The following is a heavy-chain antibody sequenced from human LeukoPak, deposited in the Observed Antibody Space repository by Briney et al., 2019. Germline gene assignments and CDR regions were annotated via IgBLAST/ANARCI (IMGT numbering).Heavy chain of an antibody. J-gene: IGHJ3*02. V-gene: IGHV4-30-4*01. CDR2: IYYSGST. CDR3: ASVIVRTSERFSDDAFDI. Sequence: PSETLSLTCTVSGGSISSGDYYWSWIRQPPGKGLEWIGYIYYSGSTYYNPSLKSRVTISVDTSKNQFSLKPSSVTAADTAVYYCASVIVRTSERFSDDAFDIWGQGTMVTVSS. CDR1: GGSISSGDYY. D-gene: IGHD3-22*01.